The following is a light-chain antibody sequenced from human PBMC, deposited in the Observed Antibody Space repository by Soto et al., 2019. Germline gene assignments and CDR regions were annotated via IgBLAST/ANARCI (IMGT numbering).Light chain of an antibody. Sequence: DIQMTQSPSSLSASVGDRVTITCRASQGISSWLVWYQQKPEKAPKSLIYAASNLQSGVPSRFSGSGSGTDFTLTISSLQPEDFATYYCQQYNSYPLTFGGGTKVEIK. CDR2: AAS. CDR3: QQYNSYPLT. J-gene: IGKJ4*01. CDR1: QGISSW. V-gene: IGKV1D-16*01.